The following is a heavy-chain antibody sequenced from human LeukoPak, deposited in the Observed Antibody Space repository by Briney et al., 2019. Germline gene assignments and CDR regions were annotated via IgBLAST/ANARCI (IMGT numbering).Heavy chain of an antibody. D-gene: IGHD3-10*01. CDR2: IYYSGST. Sequence: SETLSLTCTVSGVSISSGDYYWSWIRQPPGKGLEWIGYIYYSGSTYYNPSLKSRVTISVDTSKNQFSLKLSSVTAADTAVYYCAREYYKWRNWFDPWGQGTLVTVSS. CDR1: GVSISSGDYY. CDR3: AREYYKWRNWFDP. J-gene: IGHJ5*02. V-gene: IGHV4-30-4*01.